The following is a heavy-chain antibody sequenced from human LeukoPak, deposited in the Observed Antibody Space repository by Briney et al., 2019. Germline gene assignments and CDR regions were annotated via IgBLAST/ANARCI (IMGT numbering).Heavy chain of an antibody. CDR2: VTYDGNNK. V-gene: IGHV3-30-3*01. CDR3: ARAPVRGAVAGVDY. D-gene: IGHD6-19*01. CDR1: GFTFNNYA. Sequence: GGSLRLSCAASGFTFNNYAMHWVRQVPGKGLEWVAVVTYDGNNKYYADSVKGRFTVSRDNSRNTVNLQMNSLRGEDTAVYYCARAPVRGAVAGVDYWGQGTLVTVSS. J-gene: IGHJ4*02.